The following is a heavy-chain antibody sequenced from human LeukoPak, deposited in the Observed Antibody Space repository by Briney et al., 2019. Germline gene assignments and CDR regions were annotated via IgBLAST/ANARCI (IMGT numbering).Heavy chain of an antibody. D-gene: IGHD1-14*01. CDR2: ISHDGDNT. CDR1: GFAFGSYA. V-gene: IGHV3-30-3*01. CDR3: ARGTQAGATFDY. J-gene: IGHJ4*02. Sequence: GTSLRLSCEASGFAFGSYAMHWVRQAPGRGLEWVAVISHDGDNTNSGESVRGRFTLSRDNLKNTPYLQMNSLRGEDTAVYYCARGTQAGATFDYWGQGTLVTVSS.